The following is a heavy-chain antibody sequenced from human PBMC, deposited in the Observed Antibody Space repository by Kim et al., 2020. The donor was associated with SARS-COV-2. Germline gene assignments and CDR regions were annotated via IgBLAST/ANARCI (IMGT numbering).Heavy chain of an antibody. D-gene: IGHD6-19*01. V-gene: IGHV6-1*01. J-gene: IGHJ4*02. Sequence: DYAVSVKGRISINPDTSKNHFSLQLNSVTPEDTAVYYCARESVPVTGAGDYWGQGTLVTVSS. CDR3: ARESVPVTGAGDY.